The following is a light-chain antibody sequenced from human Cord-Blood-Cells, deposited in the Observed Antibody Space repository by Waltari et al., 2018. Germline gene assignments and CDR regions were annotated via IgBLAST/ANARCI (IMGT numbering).Light chain of an antibody. CDR3: QSADSSGTYV. CDR1: ALPTPY. V-gene: IGLV3-25*03. Sequence: SYELTQPPSVSVSPGQTARITCSGDALPTPYAHWYQQKPGQAPVLVIYKDSERPSGIPERYSGSSSGTTVTLTISGVQAEDEADYYCQSADSSGTYVFGTGTKVTVL. CDR2: KDS. J-gene: IGLJ1*01.